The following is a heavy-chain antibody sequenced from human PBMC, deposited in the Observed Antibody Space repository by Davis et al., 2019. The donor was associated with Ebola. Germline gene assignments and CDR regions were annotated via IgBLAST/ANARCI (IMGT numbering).Heavy chain of an antibody. D-gene: IGHD2-15*01. CDR3: AREDCSGGSCYRRYYYYGMDV. V-gene: IGHV1-69*06. CDR1: GYTFTSYG. J-gene: IGHJ6*02. CDR2: IIPIFGTA. Sequence: SVKVSCKASGYTFTSYGISWVRQAPGQGLEWMGGIIPIFGTANYAQKFQGRVTITADKSTSTAYMELSSLRSEDTAVYYCAREDCSGGSCYRRYYYYGMDVWGQGTTVTVSS.